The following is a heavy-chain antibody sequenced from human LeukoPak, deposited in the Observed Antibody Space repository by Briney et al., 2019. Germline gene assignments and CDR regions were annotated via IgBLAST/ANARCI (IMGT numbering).Heavy chain of an antibody. Sequence: PSETLSLTCTVSGGSIGSGGYYWSWIRQHPGKGLEWIGYIYYSGSTNYNPSLKSRVTISVDTSKNQFSLKLSSVTAADTAVYYCASPTDYGDYTVAFDIWGQGTMVTVSS. CDR1: GGSIGSGGYY. V-gene: IGHV4-61*08. CDR3: ASPTDYGDYTVAFDI. D-gene: IGHD4-17*01. CDR2: IYYSGST. J-gene: IGHJ3*02.